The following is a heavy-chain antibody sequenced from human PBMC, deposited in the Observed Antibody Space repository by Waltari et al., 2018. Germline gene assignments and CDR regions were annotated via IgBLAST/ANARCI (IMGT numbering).Heavy chain of an antibody. CDR2: ISYDGSNK. D-gene: IGHD1-26*01. CDR1: GGSISSSS. V-gene: IGHV3-30-3*01. Sequence: QLQLQESGPGLVKPSETLSLTCTVSGGSISSSSYYWGWIRQAPGKGLEWVAVISYDGSNKYYADSVKGRFTISRDNSKNTLYLQMNSLRAEDTAVYYCAVVPIVGATHDYWGQGTLVTVSS. J-gene: IGHJ4*02. CDR3: AVVPIVGATHDY.